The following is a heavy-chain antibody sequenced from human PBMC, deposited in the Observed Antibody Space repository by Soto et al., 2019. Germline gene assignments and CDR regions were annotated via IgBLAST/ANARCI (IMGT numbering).Heavy chain of an antibody. CDR3: ARSSERDYGSGRPYNWFDP. CDR1: GGSISSSSYY. CDR2: IYYSGST. V-gene: IGHV4-39*01. D-gene: IGHD3-10*01. J-gene: IGHJ5*02. Sequence: SETLSLTCTVSGGSISSSSYYWGWIRQPPGKGLEWIGSIYYSGSTYYNPSLKSRVTISVDTSKNQFSLKLSSVTAADTAVYYCARSSERDYGSGRPYNWFDPWGQGTLVTSPQ.